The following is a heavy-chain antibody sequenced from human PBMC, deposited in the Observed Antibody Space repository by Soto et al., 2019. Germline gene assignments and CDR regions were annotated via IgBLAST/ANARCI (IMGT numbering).Heavy chain of an antibody. D-gene: IGHD5-12*01. V-gene: IGHV3-7*01. CDR1: GFTVSSYW. J-gene: IGHJ4*02. Sequence: GGSLRLSCAASGFTVSSYWMSWVRQAPGKGLEWVANIKQDGSEKYYVDSVKGRFTISRDNTKNSLYLQMNSLRAEDTAVYYCARESRRDGYNRGYWGQGTLVTVSS. CDR3: ARESRRDGYNRGY. CDR2: IKQDGSEK.